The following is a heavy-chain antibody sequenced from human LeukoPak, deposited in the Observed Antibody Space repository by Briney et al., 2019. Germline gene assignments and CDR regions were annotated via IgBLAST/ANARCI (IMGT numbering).Heavy chain of an antibody. Sequence: SETLSLTCTVSGGSISSYHWSWIRQPPGKGLEWIGYIYYSGSTNYNPSLKSRVTISVDTSKNQFSLKLSSVTAADTAVYYCARDLGRDGYNENAFDIWGQGTMVTVSS. CDR1: GGSISSYH. D-gene: IGHD5-24*01. J-gene: IGHJ3*02. CDR3: ARDLGRDGYNENAFDI. CDR2: IYYSGST. V-gene: IGHV4-59*01.